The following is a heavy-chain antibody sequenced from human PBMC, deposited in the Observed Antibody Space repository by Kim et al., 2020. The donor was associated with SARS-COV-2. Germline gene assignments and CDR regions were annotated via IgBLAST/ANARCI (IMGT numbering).Heavy chain of an antibody. D-gene: IGHD6-19*01. CDR3: ARDHVGLAVAGGSWAFDI. Sequence: KSRITISRENAKNSLYLQMNSLRAGDTAVYYCARDHVGLAVAGGSWAFDIWGQGTMVTVSS. J-gene: IGHJ3*02. V-gene: IGHV3-13*01.